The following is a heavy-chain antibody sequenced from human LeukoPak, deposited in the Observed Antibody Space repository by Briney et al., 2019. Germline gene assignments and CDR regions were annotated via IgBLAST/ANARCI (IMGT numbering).Heavy chain of an antibody. Sequence: GGSLRLSCAASGFTFSSYSMNWVRQAPGKGLEWVSYISGGSSTIFYADSVKGRFTISRDNAKNSLNLQMHSLRAEDTAVYYCARGINWLLSSFDFWGQGTLVTVSS. CDR2: ISGGSSTI. CDR1: GFTFSSYS. V-gene: IGHV3-48*01. J-gene: IGHJ4*02. CDR3: ARGINWLLSSFDF. D-gene: IGHD3-9*01.